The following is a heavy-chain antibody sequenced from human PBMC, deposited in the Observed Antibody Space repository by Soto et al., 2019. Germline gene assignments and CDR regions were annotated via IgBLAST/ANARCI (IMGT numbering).Heavy chain of an antibody. CDR1: GFTFSSYA. V-gene: IGHV3-30-3*01. Sequence: GGSLRLSCAASGFTFSSYAMHWVRQAPGKGLEWVAVISYDGSNKYYADSVKGRFTISRDNSKNTLYLQMNSLRAEDTAVYYCARDVYGAMIVVVPSYGVDYWGQGTLVTVSS. J-gene: IGHJ4*02. D-gene: IGHD3-22*01. CDR2: ISYDGSNK. CDR3: ARDVYGAMIVVVPSYGVDY.